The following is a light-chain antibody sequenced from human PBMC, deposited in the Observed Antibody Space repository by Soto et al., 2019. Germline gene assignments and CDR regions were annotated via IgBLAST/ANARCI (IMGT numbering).Light chain of an antibody. CDR2: QDS. Sequence: SYELTQPPSVSVSPGQTASITCSGDKLGDKYACWYQQKPGQSPVLVIYQDSKRPSGIPERFSGSNSGNTATLTISGTPAIDEADYYCQAWDSIPHVVFGGGTKVTVL. CDR1: KLGDKY. CDR3: QAWDSIPHVV. V-gene: IGLV3-1*01. J-gene: IGLJ2*01.